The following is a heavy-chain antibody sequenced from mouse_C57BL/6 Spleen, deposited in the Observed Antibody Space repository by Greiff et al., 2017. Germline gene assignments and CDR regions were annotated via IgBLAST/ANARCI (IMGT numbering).Heavy chain of an antibody. D-gene: IGHD1-1*01. J-gene: IGHJ4*01. CDR2: IIPYNGGT. CDR3: ARPRYTTLVSHYYAMDY. V-gene: IGHV1-19*01. CDR1: GYTFTDYY. Sequence: EVQLQQSGPVLVKPGASVKMSCKAPGYTFTDYYMNWVKQSHGKSLEWIGVIIPYNGGTSYNQKFKGKATLTVDKSSSTAYRKLNSLTSEDSAFYYCARPRYTTLVSHYYAMDYWGQGTSVTVSS.